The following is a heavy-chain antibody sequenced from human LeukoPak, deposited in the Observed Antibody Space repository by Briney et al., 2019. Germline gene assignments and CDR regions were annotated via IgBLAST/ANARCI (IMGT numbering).Heavy chain of an antibody. V-gene: IGHV7-4-1*02. Sequence: ASVNVSCKASGYTFTSYAMNWVRQAPVQGLEWMGWITTNTGNPTYAQGFTGRFVFSLDTSVSTAYLQISSLKAEDTAVYYCARVSSYYFDYWGQGTLVTVSS. J-gene: IGHJ4*02. CDR3: ARVSSYYFDY. CDR2: ITTNTGNP. CDR1: GYTFTSYA.